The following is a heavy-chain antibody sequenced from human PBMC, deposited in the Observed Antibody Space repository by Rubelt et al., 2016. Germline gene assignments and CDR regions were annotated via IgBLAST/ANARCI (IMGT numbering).Heavy chain of an antibody. CDR1: GFTFSSYA. CDR2: ISGSGSIT. CDR3: AKGYCNDGVCYLDY. J-gene: IGHJ4*02. V-gene: IGHV3-23*01. Sequence: GGLVQPGGSLRLSCAASGFTFSSYAMSWVRQAPGKGLEWVSAISGSGSITYYADSVKGRFTISRDNSKNTLYLQMNSLRAEDTAVYYCAKGYCNDGVCYLDYWGQGTLVTVSS. D-gene: IGHD2-8*01.